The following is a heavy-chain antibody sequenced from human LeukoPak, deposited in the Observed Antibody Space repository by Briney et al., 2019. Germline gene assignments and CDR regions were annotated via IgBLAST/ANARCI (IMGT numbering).Heavy chain of an antibody. CDR2: INQDGTEK. CDR3: ARDLSMRYYDSSGYYYYYYMDV. D-gene: IGHD3-22*01. CDR1: GFTFTTYW. J-gene: IGHJ6*03. V-gene: IGHV3-7*01. Sequence: GESLRLSCAASGFTFTTYWMSWVRQAPGKGLEWVANINQDGTEKYYVDSVKGRFTISRDNAKNSLYLQMNSLRAEDTAVYYCARDLSMRYYDSSGYYYYYYMDVWGKGTTVTISS.